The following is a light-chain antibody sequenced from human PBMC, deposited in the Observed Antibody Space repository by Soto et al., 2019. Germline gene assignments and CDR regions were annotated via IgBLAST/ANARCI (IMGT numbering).Light chain of an antibody. V-gene: IGLV2-14*01. CDR1: SSDVGGYNY. Sequence: QSALTQPASVSGSPGQSITISCTGTSSDVGGYNYVSWYQQHPGKAPKLMIYDVSNRPSGVSNRFSGSKSGNTASLTISGLQAEDEADYYCSSYTGSSPHFVFGGGTKVTVL. J-gene: IGLJ2*01. CDR3: SSYTGSSPHFV. CDR2: DVS.